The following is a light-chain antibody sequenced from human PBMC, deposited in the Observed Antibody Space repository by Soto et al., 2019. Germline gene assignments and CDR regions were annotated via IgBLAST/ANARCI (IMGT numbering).Light chain of an antibody. CDR1: GSNVGNHY. V-gene: IGLV1-51*01. J-gene: IGLJ1*01. Sequence: QSVLTQPPSVSAATGLKVTISCAGSGSNVGNHYVSWYQQLPGTAPKLLIYDDNKRPSGIPDRFSGSKSATSATLGITGLQTGDEANYYCGAWDDGLSAYVFGPGTKLTV. CDR2: DDN. CDR3: GAWDDGLSAYV.